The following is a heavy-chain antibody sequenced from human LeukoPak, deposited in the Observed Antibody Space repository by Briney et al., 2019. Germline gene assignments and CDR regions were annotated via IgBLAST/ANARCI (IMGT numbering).Heavy chain of an antibody. CDR2: IIPIFGTA. CDR3: ARKLDSSGYYTAPFDY. D-gene: IGHD3-22*01. J-gene: IGHJ4*02. V-gene: IGHV1-69*13. Sequence: SVKVSCKASGGTFSSYAISWVRQAPGQGLEWMGGIIPIFGTANYAQKFQGRVTITADESTSTAYMELSSLGSEDTAVYYCARKLDSSGYYTAPFDYWGQGTLVTVSS. CDR1: GGTFSSYA.